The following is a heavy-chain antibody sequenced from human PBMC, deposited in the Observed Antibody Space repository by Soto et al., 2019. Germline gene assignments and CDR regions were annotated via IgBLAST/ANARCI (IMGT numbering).Heavy chain of an antibody. CDR2: ISSSSSYI. J-gene: IGHJ3*02. CDR3: ARSLTIFGVADAFDI. CDR1: EFTFSSYS. Sequence: PLRLSCTASEFTFSSYSMNWVLQNPFKGLEWFSSISSSSSYIYYADSVKGRFTISRDNAKNSLYLKMNSLRAEDTAVYYCARSLTIFGVADAFDIWGQGTMVTVSS. V-gene: IGHV3-21*01. D-gene: IGHD3-3*01.